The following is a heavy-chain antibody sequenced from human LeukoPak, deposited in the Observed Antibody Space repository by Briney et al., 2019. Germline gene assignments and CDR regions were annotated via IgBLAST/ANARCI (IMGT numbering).Heavy chain of an antibody. V-gene: IGHV3-9*01. J-gene: IGHJ4*02. Sequence: HTGGSLRLSCAASGFTFDDYAMHWVRQAPGKGLEWVSGISGNSGSIGYADSVKGRFTISRDNAKNSLYLQMNSLRAEDTAVYYCARLKRNGYYDSSGYYYFDYWGQGTLVTVSS. CDR2: ISGNSGSI. CDR3: ARLKRNGYYDSSGYYYFDY. D-gene: IGHD3-22*01. CDR1: GFTFDDYA.